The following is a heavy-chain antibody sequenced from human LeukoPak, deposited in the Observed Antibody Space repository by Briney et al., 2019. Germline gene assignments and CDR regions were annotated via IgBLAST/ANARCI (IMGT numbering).Heavy chain of an antibody. Sequence: GGSLRLSCAASGYTFSSYALTWVRQAPGKGLEWVSAISGSGGSTSYADSVKGRFTLSRDNSKNTLFLQMNSLRAEDTAVYYCVRQLGYCSDGSCYFDYWGQGTLVTVSS. J-gene: IGHJ4*02. CDR1: GYTFSSYA. CDR2: ISGSGGST. CDR3: VRQLGYCSDGSCYFDY. V-gene: IGHV3-23*01. D-gene: IGHD2-15*01.